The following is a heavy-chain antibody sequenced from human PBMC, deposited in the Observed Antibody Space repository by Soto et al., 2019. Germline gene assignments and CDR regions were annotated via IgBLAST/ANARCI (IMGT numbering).Heavy chain of an antibody. CDR3: AKGVPGIAVAGTGYFQH. CDR2: ISGSGDST. D-gene: IGHD6-19*01. Sequence: GGSLRLSCAASGFTFSSYAMSWVRQAPGKGLEWVSGISGSGDSTYYADSVKGRFTISRDNSKNTLYLQMSSLRAEDTAVYYCAKGVPGIAVAGTGYFQHWGQGT. CDR1: GFTFSSYA. J-gene: IGHJ1*01. V-gene: IGHV3-23*01.